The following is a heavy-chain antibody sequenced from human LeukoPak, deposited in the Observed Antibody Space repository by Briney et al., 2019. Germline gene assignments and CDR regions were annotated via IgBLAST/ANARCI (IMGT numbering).Heavy chain of an antibody. D-gene: IGHD4-17*01. Sequence: GGSLRLSCAASGFTFSSYGMHWVRQAPGKGLEWVAFIRYDGSNKYYADSVKGRFTISRDNSKNTLYLQMNSLRAEDTAVYYCANGYGDYHDLDYWGQGTLVTVSS. CDR2: IRYDGSNK. V-gene: IGHV3-30*02. CDR1: GFTFSSYG. CDR3: ANGYGDYHDLDY. J-gene: IGHJ4*02.